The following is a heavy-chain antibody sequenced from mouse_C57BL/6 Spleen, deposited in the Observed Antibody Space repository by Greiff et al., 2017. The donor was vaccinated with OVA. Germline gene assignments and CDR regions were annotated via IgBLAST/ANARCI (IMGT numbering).Heavy chain of an antibody. CDR1: GFTFSDYG. D-gene: IGHD1-1*01. CDR3: ARGHYYGSSYVYFDY. V-gene: IGHV5-17*01. J-gene: IGHJ2*01. Sequence: EVQRVESGGGLVKPGGSLKLSCAASGFTFSDYGMHWVRQAPEKGLEWVAYISSGSSTIYYADTVKGRFTISRDNAKNTLFLQMTSLRSEDTAMYYCARGHYYGSSYVYFDYWGQGTTLTVSS. CDR2: ISSGSSTI.